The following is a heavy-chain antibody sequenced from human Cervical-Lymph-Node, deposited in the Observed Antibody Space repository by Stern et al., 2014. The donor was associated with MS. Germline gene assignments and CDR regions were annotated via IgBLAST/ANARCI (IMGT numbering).Heavy chain of an antibody. V-gene: IGHV5-51*01. Sequence: VQLGQYGAEVKKPGESLKISCKLSGYSFTIYYIAWVRQMPGQGLECMGLIYPYESGTTYSPSFQGQVTSSADKSITPAYLQWSSLRASDTAMYYCARHVQGFDYWGQGTLVTVSS. CDR1: GYSFTIYY. J-gene: IGHJ4*02. CDR3: ARHVQGFDY. CDR2: IYPYESGT.